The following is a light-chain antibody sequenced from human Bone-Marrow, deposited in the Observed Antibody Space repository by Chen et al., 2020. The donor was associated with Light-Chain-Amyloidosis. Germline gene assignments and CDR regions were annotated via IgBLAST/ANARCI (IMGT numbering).Light chain of an antibody. Sequence: SYELTQPPSVSVSPGQTARITCSGDDLPTKYAYWYQQKPGQAPVLVIHRDTERPSGISARFSGSRSGTTATLTISGVQAEDEAYYHCQSADSSGTYEVIFGGGTKLTVL. J-gene: IGLJ2*01. CDR2: RDT. CDR3: QSADSSGTYEVI. V-gene: IGLV3-25*03. CDR1: DLPTKY.